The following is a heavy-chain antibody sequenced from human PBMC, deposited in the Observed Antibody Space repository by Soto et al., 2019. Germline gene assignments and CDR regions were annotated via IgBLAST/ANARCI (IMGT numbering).Heavy chain of an antibody. CDR2: INPNSGGT. J-gene: IGHJ4*02. V-gene: IGHV1-2*04. Sequence: ASVKVSCKASGYTFTGYYMHWVRQAPGQGLEWMGWINPNSGGTNYAQKFQGWVTMTRDTSISTAYMELSRLRSDDTAVYYCARGLMGDCTNGVCYEDYWGQGTLVTVSS. CDR1: GYTFTGYY. CDR3: ARGLMGDCTNGVCYEDY. D-gene: IGHD2-8*01.